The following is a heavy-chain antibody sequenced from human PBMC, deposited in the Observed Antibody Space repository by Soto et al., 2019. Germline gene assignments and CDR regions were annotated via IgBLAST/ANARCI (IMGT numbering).Heavy chain of an antibody. CDR3: ARDEGVASGN. CDR1: GYTFSSSP. D-gene: IGHD5-12*01. J-gene: IGHJ4*02. Sequence: QVQLVQSGAEVKKPGASVKVSCRASGYTFSSSPLHWVRQAPGQRREWMGWINTANDDTKYSQKFQDRVTLTRDTSASTAYMEVSSLTPEDTAVYYCARDEGVASGNWGQGTLVTVSS. V-gene: IGHV1-3*04. CDR2: INTANDDT.